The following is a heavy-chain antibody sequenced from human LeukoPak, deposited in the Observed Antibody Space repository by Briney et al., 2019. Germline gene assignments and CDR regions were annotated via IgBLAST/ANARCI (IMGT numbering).Heavy chain of an antibody. CDR1: GYTFTTYA. D-gene: IGHD6-13*01. V-gene: IGHV7-4-1*02. J-gene: IGHJ4*02. Sequence: ASVKVSCKTSGYTFTTYAMNWVRQAPGQGLEWMGWINTNTGNPAYAQGFTGRFVFSLDTSVSTAYLQISSLKAEDTAVYYCARSPYSSSWFFDYWGQGTLVTVSS. CDR3: ARSPYSSSWFFDY. CDR2: INTNTGNP.